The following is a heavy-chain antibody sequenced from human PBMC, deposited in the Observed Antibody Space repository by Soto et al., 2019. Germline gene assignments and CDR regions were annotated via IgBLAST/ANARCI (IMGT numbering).Heavy chain of an antibody. D-gene: IGHD2-2*01. CDR2: IMQGGSEK. Sequence: PEVSLRHSCASAGFTFSTDLVTWVRQAPGKGMEWVATIMQGGSEKYYVDSMKGRVTICRDNAKDSLYLQVNSVRVEDTSVYSCARGCGRASCTYYIGVWGKGSTV. J-gene: IGHJ6*03. CDR1: GFTFSTDL. V-gene: IGHV3-7*01. CDR3: ARGCGRASCTYYIGV.